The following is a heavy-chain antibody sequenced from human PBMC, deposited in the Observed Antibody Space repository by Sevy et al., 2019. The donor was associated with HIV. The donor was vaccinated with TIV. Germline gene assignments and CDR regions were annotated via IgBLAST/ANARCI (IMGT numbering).Heavy chain of an antibody. Sequence: ASVKVSCKASGGTFSSYAISWVRQAPGQGLEWMGGIIPIFGTANYAQKFQGRVTITAEESTSTAYMELSSLRSEDTAVYYCARPVNGYSSSSSPVYYYYGMDVWGQGTTVTVSS. CDR2: IIPIFGTA. J-gene: IGHJ6*02. CDR1: GGTFSSYA. D-gene: IGHD6-6*01. V-gene: IGHV1-69*13. CDR3: ARPVNGYSSSSSPVYYYYGMDV.